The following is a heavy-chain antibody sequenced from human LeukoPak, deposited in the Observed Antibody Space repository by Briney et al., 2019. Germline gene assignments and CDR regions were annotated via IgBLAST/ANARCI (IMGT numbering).Heavy chain of an antibody. CDR1: EFTFNSYS. Sequence: PGGSLRLSCAASEFTFNSYSMNWVRQAPGKGLEWVSSISSSSSYIYYADSVKGRFTISRDNAKNTLYLQMNSLRAEDTAVYYCARGSGYYYIDYWGQGTLVTVSS. D-gene: IGHD3-22*01. CDR3: ARGSGYYYIDY. V-gene: IGHV3-21*01. J-gene: IGHJ4*02. CDR2: ISSSSSYI.